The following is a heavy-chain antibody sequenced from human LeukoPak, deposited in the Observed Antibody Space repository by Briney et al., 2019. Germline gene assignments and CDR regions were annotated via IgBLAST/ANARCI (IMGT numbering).Heavy chain of an antibody. J-gene: IGHJ4*02. CDR2: IKQDGSAK. V-gene: IGHV3-7*01. D-gene: IGHD2-2*01. CDR3: ARWRGSTSERSDY. CDR1: GFTFSNYW. Sequence: PGGSLRLSCTASGFTFSNYWMTWVRQAPGKGLEWVANIKQDGSAKYYVDSVTGRFTISRDNAKNSLYLQMDSLRVEDTGTYYCARWRGSTSERSDYWGQGTLVTVSS.